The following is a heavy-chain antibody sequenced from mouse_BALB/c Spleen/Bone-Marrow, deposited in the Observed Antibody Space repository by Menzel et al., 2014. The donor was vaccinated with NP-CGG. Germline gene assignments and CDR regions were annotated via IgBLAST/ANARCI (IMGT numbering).Heavy chain of an antibody. CDR2: IWAGGST. D-gene: IGHD1-1*01. J-gene: IGHJ3*01. CDR1: GFSLTSYG. Sequence: VQLVESGPGLVAPSQSLSITCTVSGFSLTSYGVHWVRQPPGKGLEWLGVIWAGGSTNYNSALMSRLSISKDNSKSQGFLKMSSLQTDDTAMYYCAREGGYYYGSRVAWFAYWGQGTLVTVSA. V-gene: IGHV2-9*02. CDR3: AREGGYYYGSRVAWFAY.